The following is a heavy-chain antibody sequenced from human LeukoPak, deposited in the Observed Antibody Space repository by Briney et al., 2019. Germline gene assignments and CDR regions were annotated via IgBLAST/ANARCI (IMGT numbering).Heavy chain of an antibody. CDR2: IYYNGRT. Sequence: PSETLSLTCTVSGGSISSYYWSWIRQPPGKGLEWIGYIYYNGRTNYNPSLKSRVTISVDTSKNQFSLKLSSETAADTAVYYCARDGTEPFDYWGQGTLVTVSS. V-gene: IGHV4-59*01. CDR1: GGSISSYY. J-gene: IGHJ4*02. D-gene: IGHD3/OR15-3a*01. CDR3: ARDGTEPFDY.